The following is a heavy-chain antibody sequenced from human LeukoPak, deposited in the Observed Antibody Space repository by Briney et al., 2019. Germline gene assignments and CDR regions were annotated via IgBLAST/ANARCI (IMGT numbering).Heavy chain of an antibody. CDR2: IYFSGST. J-gene: IGHJ6*03. Sequence: SETLSLTCTVSGGSIRGSTLYWGWIRQPPGKGLEWIGNIYFSGSTYYNPSLKSRVTISVDLSKNQFSLKLSSVTAADTAVYYCARGVLGKGSAGGDYYYYYMDVWGKGTTVTISS. V-gene: IGHV4-39*07. CDR3: ARGVLGKGSAGGDYYYYYMDV. CDR1: GGSIRGSTLY. D-gene: IGHD2-15*01.